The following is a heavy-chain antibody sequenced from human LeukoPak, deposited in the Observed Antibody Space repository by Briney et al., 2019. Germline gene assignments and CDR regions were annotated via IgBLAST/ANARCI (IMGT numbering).Heavy chain of an antibody. CDR1: GFTFSSYG. CDR3: AKAGYSFSLSDY. J-gene: IGHJ4*02. CDR2: ISGSDGST. D-gene: IGHD5-12*01. Sequence: GGSLRLSSAASGFTFSSYGMSWVRQAPGKGLEWVSAISGSDGSTYYADSGKGRFTISRDNSKNTMYLQMNSLRAEDTAVYYCAKAGYSFSLSDYWGQGTLVTVSS. V-gene: IGHV3-23*01.